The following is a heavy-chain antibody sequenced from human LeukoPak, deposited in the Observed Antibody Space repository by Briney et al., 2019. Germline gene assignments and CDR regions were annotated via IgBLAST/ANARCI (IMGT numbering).Heavy chain of an antibody. V-gene: IGHV4-59*01. CDR3: AREVAAAGGHNWFDP. Sequence: SETLSLTCAVYGGSFSSYYWSWIRQPPGKGLEWIGYIYYSGSTNYNPSLKSRVTISVDTSENQFSLKLSSVTAADTAVYYCAREVAAAGGHNWFDPWGQGTLVTVSS. CDR1: GGSFSSYY. CDR2: IYYSGST. J-gene: IGHJ5*02. D-gene: IGHD6-13*01.